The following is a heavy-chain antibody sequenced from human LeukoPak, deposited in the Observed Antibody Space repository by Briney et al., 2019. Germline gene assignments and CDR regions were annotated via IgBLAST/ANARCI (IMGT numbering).Heavy chain of an antibody. D-gene: IGHD6-13*01. CDR1: GFTFSSYW. Sequence: GGSLRLSCAASGFTFSSYWMHWVRHAPGKGLVWVSRINSDGSSTNYADSVKGRFTISRDNAKNTLYLQVNSLRAEDTAVYYCARVSQLGKSYYFDYWGQGTLVTVSS. V-gene: IGHV3-74*01. J-gene: IGHJ4*02. CDR3: ARVSQLGKSYYFDY. CDR2: INSDGSST.